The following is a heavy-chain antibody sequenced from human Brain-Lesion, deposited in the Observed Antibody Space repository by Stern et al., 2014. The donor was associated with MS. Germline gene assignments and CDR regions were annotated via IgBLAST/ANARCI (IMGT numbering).Heavy chain of an antibody. J-gene: IGHJ4*02. CDR1: GYTLTELS. CDR3: ATLSPGAGGNYYRHFDY. CDR2: FDPEDGET. V-gene: IGHV1-24*01. Sequence: VQLEESGAEVKKPGASVKVSCTVSGYTLTELSMHWVRQAPRKGLEWMGGFDPEDGETIYAQKFQGRVTMTEDTSTDTAYMELSSLRSEDTAVYYCATLSPGAGGNYYRHFDYWGQGTLVTVSS. D-gene: IGHD1-26*01.